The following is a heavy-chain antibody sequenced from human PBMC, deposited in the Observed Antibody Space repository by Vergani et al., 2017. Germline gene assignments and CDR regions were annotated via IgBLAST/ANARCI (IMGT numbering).Heavy chain of an antibody. Sequence: QVQLVESGGGVVQPGGSLRLSCAASGFTFSSYGMHWVRQAPGKGLEWVAFIRYDGSNKYYADSVKGRFTISRDNSKNTLYLQMNSLRAEDTAVYYCARDHRVLTGYESLSYWGQGTLVTVSS. CDR3: ARDHRVLTGYESLSY. CDR2: IRYDGSNK. D-gene: IGHD3-9*01. V-gene: IGHV3-30*02. J-gene: IGHJ4*02. CDR1: GFTFSSYG.